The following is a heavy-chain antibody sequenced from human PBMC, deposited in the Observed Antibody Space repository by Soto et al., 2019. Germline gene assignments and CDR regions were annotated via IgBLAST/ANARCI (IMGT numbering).Heavy chain of an antibody. J-gene: IGHJ6*02. CDR3: AGGKGAAGENYSDYYGMDF. V-gene: IGHV1-3*01. D-gene: IGHD6-13*01. CDR2: INAGNGKT. CDR1: GYTFTSYA. Sequence: QVQLVQSGAEVKKPGASVKVSCKASGYTFTSYAMHWVRQAPAQRLEWMGWINAGNGKTKYSQKFQGRVTITRDTSASTAYMELGSLRAEDTAVYYCAGGKGAAGENYSDYYGMDFWGQGTTVTVSS.